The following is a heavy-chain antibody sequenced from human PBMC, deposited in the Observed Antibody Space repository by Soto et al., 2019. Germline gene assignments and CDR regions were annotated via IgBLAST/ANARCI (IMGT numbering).Heavy chain of an antibody. J-gene: IGHJ6*02. CDR3: AKGNAPSLYYYYGMDV. CDR1: GFTFSSYA. D-gene: IGHD2-2*01. Sequence: GGSLRLSCAASGFTFSSYAMSWVRQAPGKGLEWVSAISGSGGSTYYADSVKGRFTISRDNSKNTLYLQMNSLRAEDTAVYYCAKGNAPSLYYYYGMDVWGQGTTVTVS. CDR2: ISGSGGST. V-gene: IGHV3-23*01.